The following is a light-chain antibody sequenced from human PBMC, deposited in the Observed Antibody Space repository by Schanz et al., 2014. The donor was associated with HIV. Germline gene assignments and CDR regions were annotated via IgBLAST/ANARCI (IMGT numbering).Light chain of an antibody. J-gene: IGLJ3*02. Sequence: QSALTQPPSASGSPGQSVTISCTGTSSDVGGYNYVSWYQQHPGKAPKLMIYEVNKRPSGVPDRFSGSKSGYTASLTISGLQAEDEADYYCSSYTTSGSLVFGGGTKLTVL. V-gene: IGLV2-8*01. CDR3: SSYTTSGSLV. CDR1: SSDVGGYNY. CDR2: EVN.